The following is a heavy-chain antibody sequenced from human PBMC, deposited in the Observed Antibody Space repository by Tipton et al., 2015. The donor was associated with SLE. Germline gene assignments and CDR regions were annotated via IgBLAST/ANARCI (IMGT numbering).Heavy chain of an antibody. CDR1: GDSISGEY. CDR3: AGLGRQQLGKGNGFDP. Sequence: TLSLTCTVSGDSISGEYGCWIRQPPRRGVEWIGGIYYSGGTYYNPSPKSRDTISADTSKNQFSLNLSSETAADTAVYYCAGLGRQQLGKGNGFDPWGQGTLVTVSS. J-gene: IGHJ5*02. D-gene: IGHD6-13*01. V-gene: IGHV4-59*05. CDR2: IYYSGGT.